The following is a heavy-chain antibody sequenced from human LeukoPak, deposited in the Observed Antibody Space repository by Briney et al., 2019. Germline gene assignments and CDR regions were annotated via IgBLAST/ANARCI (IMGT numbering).Heavy chain of an antibody. CDR1: GFAFSTYA. CDR2: ISATGGST. D-gene: IGHD2-15*01. Sequence: GGSLGLSCAASGFAFSTYAMSWVRQAPGKGLEWVSGISATGGSTYSADSVKGRFTISRDNSKNTLILQMNNLRVEDTALYYCAKRHCRGGTCYSDSYYLDVWGKGTTVTVSS. V-gene: IGHV3-23*01. CDR3: AKRHCRGGTCYSDSYYLDV. J-gene: IGHJ6*03.